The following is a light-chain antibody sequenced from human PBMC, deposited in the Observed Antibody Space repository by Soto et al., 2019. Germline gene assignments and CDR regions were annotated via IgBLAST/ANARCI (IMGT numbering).Light chain of an antibody. Sequence: ALERPESVSGVHRGASTISCTGTNTDIGGYDYVSWYQQHPGGAPKLVIYDVTSRPSGVSNRFSGSKSGFTASLTISGLQAVDDAHYYCSSYRAYRTLEVLGTGIKVPAL. V-gene: IGLV2-14*03. J-gene: IGLJ1*01. CDR2: DVT. CDR1: NTDIGGYDY. CDR3: SSYRAYRTLEV.